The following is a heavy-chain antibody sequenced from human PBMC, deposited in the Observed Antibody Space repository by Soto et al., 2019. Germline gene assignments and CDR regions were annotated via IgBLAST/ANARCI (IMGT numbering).Heavy chain of an antibody. D-gene: IGHD2-15*01. J-gene: IGHJ2*01. V-gene: IGHV3-30-3*01. CDR3: AIDLRYFSGCRCYYSYFAL. CDR2: ISYDGSNK. Sequence: QVQLVESGGGVVQPGRSLRLSCAASGFTFSSYAMHWVRQAPGKGLEWVAVISYDGSNKYYADSVKGRSTTSRDNSKNTLHLQMNSLTADDTAVYYSAIDLRYFSGCRCYYSYFALCCRGTLVTFSS. CDR1: GFTFSSYA.